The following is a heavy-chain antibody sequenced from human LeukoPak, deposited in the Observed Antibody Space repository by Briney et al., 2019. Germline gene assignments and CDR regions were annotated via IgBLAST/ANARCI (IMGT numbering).Heavy chain of an antibody. D-gene: IGHD3-22*01. Sequence: GSLRLSCAASGFTFSSYSMNWVRQAPGKGLEWVSSISSSSSYIYYADSVKGRFTISRDNAKNSLYLQMNSLRAEDTAVYYCARDLRSNNYYDSSGYHDYWGQGTLVTVSS. J-gene: IGHJ4*02. CDR2: ISSSSSYI. CDR3: ARDLRSNNYYDSSGYHDY. CDR1: GFTFSSYS. V-gene: IGHV3-21*01.